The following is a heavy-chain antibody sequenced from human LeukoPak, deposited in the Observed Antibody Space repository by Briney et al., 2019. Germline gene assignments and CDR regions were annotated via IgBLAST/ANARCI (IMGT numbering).Heavy chain of an antibody. CDR3: ARRYCSTTTCDAFDY. CDR2: ISITDAYT. V-gene: IGHV3-21*01. CDR1: GFTFSSYS. J-gene: IGHJ4*02. Sequence: GGSLRLSCAASGFTFSSYSMNWVRQAPGKGLEWVSSISITDAYTYYADSVKGRFTISRDNAKNSLYLQMNSLRAEDTAVYYCARRYCSTTTCDAFDYWGQGTLVTVSS. D-gene: IGHD2-2*01.